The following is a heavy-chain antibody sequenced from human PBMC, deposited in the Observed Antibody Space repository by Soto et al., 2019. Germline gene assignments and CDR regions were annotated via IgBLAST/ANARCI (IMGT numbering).Heavy chain of an antibody. CDR1: GGNFSSYA. D-gene: IGHD2-15*01. J-gene: IGHJ6*02. CDR2: LIPIFGTA. V-gene: IGHV1-69*12. Sequence: QVQLVQSGAEVKKPGSSVKVSCKASGGNFSSYAISWVRQDPGQVLEWMGGLIPIFGTANYAQKFPGRVTITADESTSTDYMERSRLSGEDTAVYDCAREGVYCSDGSGCYGMDFWGQGTTDTVSS. CDR3: AREGVYCSDGSGCYGMDF.